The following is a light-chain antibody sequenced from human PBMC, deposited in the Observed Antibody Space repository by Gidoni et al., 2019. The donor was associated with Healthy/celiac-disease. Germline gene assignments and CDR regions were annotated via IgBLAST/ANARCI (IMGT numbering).Light chain of an antibody. V-gene: IGKV2-28*01. Sequence: DIVMTQSPLSLPVTPGEPASISCRSSQSLLHSNGYNYLDWYLQKPGQSPQLLIYLGSNRASGVPDRFSGSGSGTGFTLKISRVEAEDVGVYYCMQALQTPFTFGGGTKVEIK. CDR2: LGS. CDR3: MQALQTPFT. CDR1: QSLLHSNGYNY. J-gene: IGKJ4*01.